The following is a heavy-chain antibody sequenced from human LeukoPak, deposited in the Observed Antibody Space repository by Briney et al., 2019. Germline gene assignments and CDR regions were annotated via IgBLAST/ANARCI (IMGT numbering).Heavy chain of an antibody. D-gene: IGHD2-21*01. CDR2: ISAYNGNT. J-gene: IGHJ4*02. CDR3: ARSPILWWSKGYFDY. Sequence: ASVKVSCKASGYTFTSYGISWVRQAPGQGLEWMGWISAYNGNTNYAQKLQGRVTMTTDTSTSTAYMELRSLRSDDTAVYYCARSPILWWSKGYFDYWGQGTLVTVSS. V-gene: IGHV1-18*01. CDR1: GYTFTSYG.